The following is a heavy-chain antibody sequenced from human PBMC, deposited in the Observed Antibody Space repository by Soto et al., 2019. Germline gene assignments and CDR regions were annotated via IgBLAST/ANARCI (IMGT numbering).Heavy chain of an antibody. CDR3: ARAKGFGELPTYYYGMDV. V-gene: IGHV4-59*01. CDR1: GGSISSYY. J-gene: IGHJ6*02. Sequence: ASETLSLTCTVSGGSISSYYWSWIRQPPGKGLEWIGYIYYSGSTNYNPSLKSRVTISVDTSKNQFSLKLSSVTAADTAVYYCARAKGFGELPTYYYGMDVWGQGTAVTVSS. D-gene: IGHD3-10*01. CDR2: IYYSGST.